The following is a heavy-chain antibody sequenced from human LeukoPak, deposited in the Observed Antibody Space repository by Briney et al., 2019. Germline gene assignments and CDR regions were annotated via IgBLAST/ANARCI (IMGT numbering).Heavy chain of an antibody. CDR3: ARELVN. CDR1: GYTFTDYA. D-gene: IGHD2-8*02. V-gene: IGHV1-3*01. Sequence: ASVKVSCKASGYTFTDYALHWVRQAPGQRLEWMGWINVGNNSTKYSQKFQGRVSITRETSASTAYMELSSLTSQDTAVYFCARELVNWGQGTLVTVSS. CDR2: INVGNNST. J-gene: IGHJ4*02.